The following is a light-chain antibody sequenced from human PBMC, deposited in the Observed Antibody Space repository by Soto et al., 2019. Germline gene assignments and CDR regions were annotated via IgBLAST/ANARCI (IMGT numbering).Light chain of an antibody. V-gene: IGKV3-20*01. CDR3: QRYGSSVTLT. Sequence: VLTQSPGTVSLSPGERATLSCRASQSVTSNYLAWNQQKPCQAPRLLIYAASSRATCIPDRFSGSGSGAYFTCSSSRLESEDFAVYYCQRYGSSVTLTFGQGTKVEIK. J-gene: IGKJ1*01. CDR2: AAS. CDR1: QSVTSNY.